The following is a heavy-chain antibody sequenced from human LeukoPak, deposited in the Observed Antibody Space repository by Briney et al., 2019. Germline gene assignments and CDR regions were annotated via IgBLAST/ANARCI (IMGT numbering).Heavy chain of an antibody. CDR1: GFTFSSYN. D-gene: IGHD4-17*01. CDR3: ARSRFTYGSVAFDY. Sequence: PGRSLRLSCAASGFTFSSYNMHWVRQAPGKWLEWLSYISSGSRPVYYADSVKGRFTISRDDANDSLHLQMNSLRDEDTAVYYCARSRFTYGSVAFDYWGRGTLVTVSS. V-gene: IGHV3-48*02. J-gene: IGHJ4*02. CDR2: ISSGSRPV.